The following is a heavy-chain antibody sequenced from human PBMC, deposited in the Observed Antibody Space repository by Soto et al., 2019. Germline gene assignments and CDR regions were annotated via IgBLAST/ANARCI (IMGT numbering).Heavy chain of an antibody. D-gene: IGHD5-18*01. J-gene: IGHJ4*02. Sequence: GGSLRLSCAASGFTFSSYDMHWVRQATGKGLEWVSAIGTAGDTYYPGSVKGRFTISRENAKNSLYLQMNSLRAGDTAVYYCARGGYSYGNFDYWGQGTLVTVSS. V-gene: IGHV3-13*01. CDR3: ARGGYSYGNFDY. CDR2: IGTAGDT. CDR1: GFTFSSYD.